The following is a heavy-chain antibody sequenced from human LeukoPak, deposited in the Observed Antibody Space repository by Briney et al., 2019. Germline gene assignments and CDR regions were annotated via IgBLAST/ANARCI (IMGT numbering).Heavy chain of an antibody. V-gene: IGHV5-51*01. D-gene: IGHD5-24*01. Sequence: GESLKISCKGSGYNFTNYWIGWVRQMPGKGLEWMGIIYPGDSDTRYSPSFQGQVTISADKPISTAYLQWSSLKASDTAMYYCARQGHQEKEKYYFDYWGQGTLVTVSS. CDR1: GYNFTNYW. CDR2: IYPGDSDT. J-gene: IGHJ4*02. CDR3: ARQGHQEKEKYYFDY.